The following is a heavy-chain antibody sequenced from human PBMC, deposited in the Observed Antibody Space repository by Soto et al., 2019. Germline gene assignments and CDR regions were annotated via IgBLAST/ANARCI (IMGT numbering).Heavy chain of an antibody. D-gene: IGHD6-6*01. J-gene: IGHJ4*02. V-gene: IGHV4-34*01. Sequence: QVQLQQWGAGLLKPSETLSLTCAVYGGSFSGYYWSWIRQPPGKGLEWIGEINHSGSTNYNPSLKGRVTISVDTSKNQFSLKLSSVTAADTAVYYCASTFPRPHSSSDYFDYWGQGTLVTVSS. CDR1: GGSFSGYY. CDR2: INHSGST. CDR3: ASTFPRPHSSSDYFDY.